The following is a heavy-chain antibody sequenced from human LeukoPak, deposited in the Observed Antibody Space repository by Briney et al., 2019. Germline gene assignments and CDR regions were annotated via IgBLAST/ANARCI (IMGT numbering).Heavy chain of an antibody. Sequence: ASVKVSCKASGNTFTSYYMRWVRQAPGQGLEWMGIINPSGGSTSYAQKFQGRVTMTRDMSTSTVYMELSSLRSEDTAVYYCAREAGYNGDAFDIWGQGTMVTVSS. CDR3: AREAGYNGDAFDI. J-gene: IGHJ3*02. D-gene: IGHD5-24*01. V-gene: IGHV1-46*01. CDR1: GNTFTSYY. CDR2: INPSGGST.